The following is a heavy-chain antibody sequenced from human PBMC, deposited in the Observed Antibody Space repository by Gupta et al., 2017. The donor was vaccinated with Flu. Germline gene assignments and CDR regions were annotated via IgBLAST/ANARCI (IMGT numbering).Heavy chain of an antibody. CDR1: GYTFTYRY. CDR3: VRSSLYGSPYHFES. D-gene: IGHD1-26*01. V-gene: IGHV1-45*02. Sequence: QMLLVQSGAEVRKTGSSVKISCKASGYTFTYRYLHWVRQVPGQALEWMGWITIYNGNTDYALKFKDRLTITRETSLTAVYMDLDALSSDDSGIYYCVRSSLYGSPYHFESWGQGTLLTVSS. J-gene: IGHJ4*02. CDR2: ITIYNGNT.